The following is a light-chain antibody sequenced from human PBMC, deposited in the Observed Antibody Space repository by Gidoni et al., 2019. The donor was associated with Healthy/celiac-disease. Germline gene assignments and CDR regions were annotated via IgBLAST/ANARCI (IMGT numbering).Light chain of an antibody. V-gene: IGKV3-11*01. CDR1: QSVSSY. Sequence: IVLTQSPATLSLSPGERATLSCRASQSVSSYLAWYQQKPGEAPRPLIYDAANRATGIPARFSGSGSGTDFTLTISSLEPEDFAVYYCQQRSNWPPTTFGGGTKVEIK. J-gene: IGKJ4*01. CDR3: QQRSNWPPTT. CDR2: DAA.